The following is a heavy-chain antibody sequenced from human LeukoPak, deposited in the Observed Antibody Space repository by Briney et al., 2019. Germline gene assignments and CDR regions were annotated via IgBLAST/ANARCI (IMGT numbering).Heavy chain of an antibody. Sequence: SETLSLTCTVSGGSISSSSYYWGWIRQPPGKGLEWIGSIYYSGSTYYNPSLKSRVTISVDTSKNQFSLKLSSVTAADTAVYYCASTRDGYSSSFEFDYWGQGTLVTVSS. V-gene: IGHV4-39*01. D-gene: IGHD6-13*01. CDR1: GGSISSSSYY. CDR2: IYYSGST. J-gene: IGHJ4*02. CDR3: ASTRDGYSSSFEFDY.